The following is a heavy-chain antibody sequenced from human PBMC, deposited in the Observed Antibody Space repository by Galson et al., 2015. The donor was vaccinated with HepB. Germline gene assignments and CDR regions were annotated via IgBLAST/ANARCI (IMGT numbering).Heavy chain of an antibody. D-gene: IGHD2-15*01. CDR2: ISARGYT. CDR3: ARDRGYYTSDDHFDN. V-gene: IGHV4-61*02. Sequence: LSLTCNVSGGSINSGNYYWNWIRQPAGKGLEWIGRISARGYTNYNPSLKSRLTMSVDTSKNQFSLKVTSVTAADTAVYYCARDRGYYTSDDHFDNWGQGTLVTVSS. CDR1: GGSINSGNYY. J-gene: IGHJ4*02.